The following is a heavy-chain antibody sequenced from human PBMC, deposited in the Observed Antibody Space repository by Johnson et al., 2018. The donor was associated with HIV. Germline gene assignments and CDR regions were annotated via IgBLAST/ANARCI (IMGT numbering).Heavy chain of an antibody. CDR2: ISGSGGST. Sequence: VQLVESGGGLVQPGGSLRLSCAASGFTFSSYWMTWVRQAPGKGLDWVSSISGSGGSTHYADPVKGRFTISRDNAKNSRYLQMNSLRAEDTALYYCARDWDYYDSSGYYYANMVDAFDVWGQGTVVTVSS. V-gene: IGHV3-23*04. D-gene: IGHD3-22*01. CDR3: ARDWDYYDSSGYYYANMVDAFDV. J-gene: IGHJ3*01. CDR1: GFTFSSYW.